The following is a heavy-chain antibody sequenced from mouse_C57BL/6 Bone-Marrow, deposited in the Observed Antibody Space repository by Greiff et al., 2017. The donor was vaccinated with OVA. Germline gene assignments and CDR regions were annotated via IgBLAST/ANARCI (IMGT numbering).Heavy chain of an antibody. CDR3: ARPLSAYAMDY. CDR1: GYSFTGYY. J-gene: IGHJ4*01. V-gene: IGHV1-42*01. CDR2: INPSTGGT. Sequence: EVQVVESGPELVKPGASVKISCKASGYSFTGYYMNWVKQSPEKSLEWIGEINPSTGGTTYNQKFKAKATLTVDKSSSTAYMQLKSLTSEDSAVYYCARPLSAYAMDYWGQGTSVTVSS.